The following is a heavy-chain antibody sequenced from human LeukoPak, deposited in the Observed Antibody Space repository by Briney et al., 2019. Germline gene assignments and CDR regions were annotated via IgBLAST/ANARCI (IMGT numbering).Heavy chain of an antibody. V-gene: IGHV4-59*01. J-gene: IGHJ6*04. Sequence: PSETLSLTCTVSGGSISSYYWSWIRQPPGKGLEWIGYIYYSGSTNYNPSLKSRVTISVDTSKNQFSLKLSSVTAADTAVYYCARDVEFNYGMDVWGKGTTVTVSS. CDR1: GGSISSYY. CDR2: IYYSGST. D-gene: IGHD3-10*01. CDR3: ARDVEFNYGMDV.